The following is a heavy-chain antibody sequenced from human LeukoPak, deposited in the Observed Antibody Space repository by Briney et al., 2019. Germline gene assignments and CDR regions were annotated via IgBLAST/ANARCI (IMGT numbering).Heavy chain of an antibody. CDR1: GGSFSGYY. V-gene: IGHV4-34*01. D-gene: IGHD3-10*01. CDR3: ARGLAGSGKDY. CDR2: INHSGST. J-gene: IGHJ4*02. Sequence: SETLSVTCAVYGGSFSGYYWSWIRQPPGKGLEWIGEINHSGSTNYNPSLKSRVTISVDTSKNQFSLKLSSVTAADTAVYYCARGLAGSGKDYWGQGTLVTVSS.